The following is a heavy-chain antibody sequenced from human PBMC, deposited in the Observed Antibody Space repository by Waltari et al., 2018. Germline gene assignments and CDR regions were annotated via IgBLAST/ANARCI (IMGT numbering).Heavy chain of an antibody. Sequence: EVQLVESGGGLVQPGGSVRVSCVASGFTFMNYWMRWVRQAPGEGLEWVASIRKEGGEEYYVDSLKGRFTVSRNNATNSLHLHMDSLRVEDTAIYYCARDSAPYSNYADAIDIWGQGTMVIVSS. D-gene: IGHD4-4*01. CDR3: ARDSAPYSNYADAIDI. V-gene: IGHV3-7*01. J-gene: IGHJ3*02. CDR2: IRKEGGEE. CDR1: GFTFMNYW.